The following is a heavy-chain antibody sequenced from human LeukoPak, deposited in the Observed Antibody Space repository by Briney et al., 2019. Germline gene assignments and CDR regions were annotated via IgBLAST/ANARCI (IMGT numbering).Heavy chain of an antibody. CDR3: ASSVVEAFDI. CDR1: GGSISSYY. D-gene: IGHD3-22*01. J-gene: IGHJ3*02. Sequence: SETLSLTCTVSGGSISSYYWSWIRQPPGKGLKWIGYIYYSGSTNYNPSLKSRVTISVDTSKNQFSLKLSSVTAADTAVYYCASSVVEAFDIWGQGTMVTVSS. CDR2: IYYSGST. V-gene: IGHV4-59*08.